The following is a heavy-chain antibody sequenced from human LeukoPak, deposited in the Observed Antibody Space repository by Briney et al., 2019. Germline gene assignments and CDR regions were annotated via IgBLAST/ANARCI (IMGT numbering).Heavy chain of an antibody. CDR3: ARAGIAAAGTIRGVKYFQH. J-gene: IGHJ1*01. CDR2: INHSGST. D-gene: IGHD6-13*01. CDR1: GGSFSGYY. V-gene: IGHV4-34*01. Sequence: PSETLSLTCAVYGGSFSGYYWSWIRQPPGKGLERIGEINHSGSTNYNPSLKSRVTISVDTSKNQFSLKLSSVTAADTAVYYCARAGIAAAGTIRGVKYFQHWGQGTLVTVSS.